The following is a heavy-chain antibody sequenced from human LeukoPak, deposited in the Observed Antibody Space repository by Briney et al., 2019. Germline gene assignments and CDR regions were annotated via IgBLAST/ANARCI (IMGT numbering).Heavy chain of an antibody. D-gene: IGHD3-10*01. V-gene: IGHV4-38-2*01. CDR3: GRAGFGTAYNRFYYYMDV. CDR1: NYPITSDYY. Sequence: PSETLSLTCEVSNYPITSDYYWVWIRQPPGQGLEGIGQIFHSGIAHYNPSLKSRVTMSVDTSRSQFSVNLNSVTAADTAVYYCGRAGFGTAYNRFYYYMDVWGKGTTVTVSS. CDR2: IFHSGIA. J-gene: IGHJ6*03.